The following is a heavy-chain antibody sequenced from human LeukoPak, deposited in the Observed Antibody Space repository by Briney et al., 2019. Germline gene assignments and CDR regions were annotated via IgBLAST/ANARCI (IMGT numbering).Heavy chain of an antibody. V-gene: IGHV4-4*07. Sequence: SETLSLTCTVSGGSISSYYWSWIRQPAGKGLEWIGRIYTSGSTNYNPSLKSRVTMSVDTSKNQFSLKLSSVTAADTAVYYCARSPRYNWNYGWFDPWGQGTLVTVSS. CDR3: ARSPRYNWNYGWFDP. CDR2: IYTSGST. CDR1: GGSISSYY. D-gene: IGHD1-7*01. J-gene: IGHJ5*02.